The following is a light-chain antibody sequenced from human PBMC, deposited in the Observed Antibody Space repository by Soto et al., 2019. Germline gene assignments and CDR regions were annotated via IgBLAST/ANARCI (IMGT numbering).Light chain of an antibody. V-gene: IGLV2-14*01. Sequence: QSVLTKPASVSGSPGQSITISCTGTSSDVGCYNYVSWYQQNPGKAPKLMIYDVSNRPSGVSNRFSGSTSGNTASLTISGLQAEDEADYYCSSYTRSSKPLYVVVGGGTKLTVL. CDR3: SSYTRSSKPLYVV. CDR1: SSDVGCYNY. CDR2: DVS. J-gene: IGLJ2*01.